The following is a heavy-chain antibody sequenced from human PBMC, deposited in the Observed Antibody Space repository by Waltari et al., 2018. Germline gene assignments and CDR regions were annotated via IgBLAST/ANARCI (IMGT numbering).Heavy chain of an antibody. J-gene: IGHJ4*02. CDR1: GSSFRSGYS. D-gene: IGHD2-21*02. CDR2: IYHSGTT. V-gene: IGHV4-38-2*01. Sequence: VQLQESGPGLVKPSEALSLTCAVSGSSFRSGYSWGWIRQPPGKRLEFIGSIYHSGTTYYNPSLKSRVTILLDTSKTQFSLMLRSVTAADTAVYFCARWFHGDSPSHFDYWGQGTLVTVSS. CDR3: ARWFHGDSPSHFDY.